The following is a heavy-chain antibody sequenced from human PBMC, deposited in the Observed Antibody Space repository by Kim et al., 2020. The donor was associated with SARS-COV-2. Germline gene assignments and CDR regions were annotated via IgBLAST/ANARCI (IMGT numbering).Heavy chain of an antibody. D-gene: IGHD3-10*01. CDR3: ARGRPIKHYGRPNRYYYYGMDV. V-gene: IGHV4-34*01. CDR1: GGSFSGYY. CDR2: INHSGST. J-gene: IGHJ6*02. Sequence: SETLSLTCAVYGGSFSGYYWSWIRQPPGKGLEWIGEINHSGSTNYNPSLKSRVTISVDTSKNQFSLKLSSVTAADTAVYYCARGRPIKHYGRPNRYYYYGMDVWGQGTTVTVSS.